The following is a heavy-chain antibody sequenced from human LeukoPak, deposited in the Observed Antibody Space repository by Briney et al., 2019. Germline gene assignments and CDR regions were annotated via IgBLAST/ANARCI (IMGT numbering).Heavy chain of an antibody. D-gene: IGHD4-17*01. CDR3: AKDQGGDYGDYGSHY. CDR1: GFTFSSYG. Sequence: GASLRLSCAASGFTFSSYGMRWVRQAPGKWLEWAAFIWYDGSNKYYADSVKGRFAISRDNSKNTLYLQMNSLRAEDTAVYYCAKDQGGDYGDYGSHYWGQGTLVTVSS. V-gene: IGHV3-30*02. J-gene: IGHJ4*02. CDR2: IWYDGSNK.